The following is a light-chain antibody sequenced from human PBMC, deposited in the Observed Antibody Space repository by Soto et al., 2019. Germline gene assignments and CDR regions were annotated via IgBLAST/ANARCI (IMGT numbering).Light chain of an antibody. V-gene: IGLV2-8*01. CDR1: SNDIGVYDF. CDR2: QVN. CDR3: SSFAGSYSPYV. J-gene: IGLJ1*01. Sequence: QSALTQPPSASGSPGQSVTISCTGTSNDIGVYDFVSWYQQHPGKAPKVIIYQVNKRPSGVPDRFSGSKSANTASLTVSGLRPEDEADYFCSSFAGSYSPYVFGTGTKLTVL.